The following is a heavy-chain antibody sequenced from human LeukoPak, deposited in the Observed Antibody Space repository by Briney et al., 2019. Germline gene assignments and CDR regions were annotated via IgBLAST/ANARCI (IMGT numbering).Heavy chain of an antibody. CDR3: AREPRVGESTSTF. J-gene: IGHJ4*02. D-gene: IGHD3-16*01. V-gene: IGHV1-69*13. CDR2: IIPTSSVP. CDR1: GGVFTTYA. Sequence: SVKVSCKASGGVFTTYAIGWVRQAPGQGFEWMGRIIPTSSVPNYAQKFRDRLTISADASARTAYLELSSLTSDDTAVYYCAREPRVGESTSTFWGQGTLVTVSS.